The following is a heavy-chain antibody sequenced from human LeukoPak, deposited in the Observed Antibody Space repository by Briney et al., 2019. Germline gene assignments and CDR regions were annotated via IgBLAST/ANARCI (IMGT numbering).Heavy chain of an antibody. V-gene: IGHV1-2*02. Sequence: ASVKVSCKASGYTFTGYYMHWVRQAPGQGLEWMGWINPNSGGTNYAQKFQGRVTMTRDTSISTAYMELSRLRSDDTAVYYCARDQQESLRRLQLGGAFDIWGQGTMVTVSS. CDR1: GYTFTGYY. J-gene: IGHJ3*02. CDR3: ARDQQESLRRLQLGGAFDI. D-gene: IGHD5-24*01. CDR2: INPNSGGT.